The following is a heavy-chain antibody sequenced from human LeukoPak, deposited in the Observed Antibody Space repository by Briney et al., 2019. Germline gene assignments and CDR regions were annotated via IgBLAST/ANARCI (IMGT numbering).Heavy chain of an antibody. CDR1: GFTFSRYN. V-gene: IGHV3-48*01. CDR3: ARDAVYYAYDM. J-gene: IGHJ3*02. D-gene: IGHD5/OR15-5a*01. CDR2: ISGSSGTT. Sequence: PGGSLRLSCAASGFTFSRYNMNWVRQAPGKGLEWVSYISGSSGTTYYADSVKGRFAISRDNAKNSLYLQMNSLRAEDTAMYYCARDAVYYAYDMWGQGTMVTVFS.